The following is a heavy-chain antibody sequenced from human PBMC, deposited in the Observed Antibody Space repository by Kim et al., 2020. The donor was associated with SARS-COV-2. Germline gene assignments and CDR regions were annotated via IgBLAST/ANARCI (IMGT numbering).Heavy chain of an antibody. V-gene: IGHV4-59*13. CDR1: GAPIISYY. J-gene: IGHJ4*02. CDR3: ASWDYSDNAGLVH. CDR2: FFRSGST. D-gene: IGHD4-4*01. Sequence: SETLSLTCTVSGAPIISYYWVWARQPPGKGLEWMATFFRSGSTSSNPSIKSRVTISADTSNHQFSLQLSSVTAAATDVYYCASWDYSDNAGLVHWGQGTLVTVSS.